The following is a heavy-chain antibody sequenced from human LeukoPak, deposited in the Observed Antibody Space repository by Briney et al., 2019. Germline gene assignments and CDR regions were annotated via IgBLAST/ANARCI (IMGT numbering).Heavy chain of an antibody. CDR3: AKVGTGVLFRALDY. D-gene: IGHD1-14*01. J-gene: IGHJ4*02. Sequence: GGSLRLSCAASGFTFSSYAMSWVRQAPGKGLEWVSAISDGGGTTYYAASVQGRFTISRDYSKNTLFLQMNSLRADDTAVYYCAKVGTGVLFRALDYWGQGTLVTVSS. V-gene: IGHV3-23*01. CDR1: GFTFSSYA. CDR2: ISDGGGTT.